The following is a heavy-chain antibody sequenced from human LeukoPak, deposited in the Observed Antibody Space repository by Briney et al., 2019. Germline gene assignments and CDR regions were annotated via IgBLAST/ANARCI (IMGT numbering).Heavy chain of an antibody. D-gene: IGHD3-3*01. V-gene: IGHV4-59*01. CDR2: IYYSGST. CDR1: GGSISSYY. CDR3: AAVGVVIPIMDY. Sequence: PSETLSLTCTVSGGSISSYYWSWIRQPPGKGLEWIGYIYYSGSTNYNPSLKSRVTISVDTSKNQFSLKLSSVTAADTAVYYCAAVGVVIPIMDYWGQGTLVTVS. J-gene: IGHJ4*02.